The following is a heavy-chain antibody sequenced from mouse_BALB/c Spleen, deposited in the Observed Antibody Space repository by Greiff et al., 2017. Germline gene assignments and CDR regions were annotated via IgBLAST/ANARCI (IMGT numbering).Heavy chain of an antibody. CDR1: GFAFSSYG. Sequence: EVKLMESGGGLVKPGGSLKLSCAASGFAFSSYGMSWVRQTPDKRLELVATINSNGGSTYYPDSVKGRFTISRDNAKNTLYLQMSSLKSEDTAMYYCARDRYFDYWGQGTTLTVSA. CDR2: INSNGGST. J-gene: IGHJ2*01. CDR3: ARDRYFDY. V-gene: IGHV5-6-3*01.